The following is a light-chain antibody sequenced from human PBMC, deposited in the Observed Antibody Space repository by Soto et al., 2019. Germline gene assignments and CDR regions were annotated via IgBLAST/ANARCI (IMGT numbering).Light chain of an antibody. Sequence: EIVLTQSPGTLSLSPGERATLSCRASQSVSSDYLAWYQQKPGRSPRLLIYGASSRATGIPDRFSGSGSGTDFTLTISRLEPEDFAVYYCQQYGPSPPETFGGGTKVEIK. J-gene: IGKJ4*01. V-gene: IGKV3-20*01. CDR2: GAS. CDR3: QQYGPSPPET. CDR1: QSVSSDY.